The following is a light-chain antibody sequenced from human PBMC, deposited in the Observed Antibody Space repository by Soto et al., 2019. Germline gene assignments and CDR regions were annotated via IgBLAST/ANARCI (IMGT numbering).Light chain of an antibody. Sequence: DIVMTQSPDSLAVSLGERATINCKSSQSVLYSSNNKNYLAWYQQKPGQPPKLLIYWASTRESGVPDRFSGSGSGTDFPLTISSLQAEDVAVYYCQQYYSIPPTFGQGTKLDIK. J-gene: IGKJ2*01. CDR1: QSVLYSSNNKNY. CDR3: QQYYSIPPT. CDR2: WAS. V-gene: IGKV4-1*01.